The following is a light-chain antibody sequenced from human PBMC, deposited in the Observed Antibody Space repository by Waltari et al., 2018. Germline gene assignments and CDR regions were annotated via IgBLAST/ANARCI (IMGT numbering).Light chain of an antibody. CDR3: QSYYRNNWV. Sequence: NFVLTQPHSVSESPGKTVTFSCTRSSGSIASNYVQLYQQRPGSSPTTMIYEDNLRPSGVPVRFSGSIDSSSNAASLTISGLKTEDETDYYCQSYYRNNWVFGGGTKLTVL. CDR2: EDN. V-gene: IGLV6-57*01. CDR1: SGSIASNY. J-gene: IGLJ3*02.